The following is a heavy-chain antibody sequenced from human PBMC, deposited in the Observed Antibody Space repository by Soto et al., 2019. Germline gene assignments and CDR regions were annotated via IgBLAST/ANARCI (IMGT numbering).Heavy chain of an antibody. J-gene: IGHJ4*02. CDR2: ISYDGSNK. D-gene: IGHD6-19*01. CDR1: GFTFSSYG. CDR3: AKVPRGGVAVAGFGYFDY. Sequence: QVQLVESGGGVVQPGRSLRLSCAASGFTFSSYGMHWVRQAPGKGLEWVAVISYDGSNKYYADSVKGRFTISRDNSKNTLYLQMNSRRAEDTAVYYCAKVPRGGVAVAGFGYFDYWGQGTLVTVSS. V-gene: IGHV3-30*18.